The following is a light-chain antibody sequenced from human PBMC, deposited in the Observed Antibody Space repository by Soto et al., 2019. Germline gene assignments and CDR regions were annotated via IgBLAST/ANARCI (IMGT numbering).Light chain of an antibody. V-gene: IGKV3-11*01. CDR2: DAS. Sequence: EIVLTQSPATLSLSPGERATLSCRASQSVSSYLAWYQQKPGQAPRLLIDDASNRATGIPARFSGSGSGTDFTLTISGLEPEDFAVYYCQQRSNWPPITFGQGKRLE. CDR3: QQRSNWPPIT. J-gene: IGKJ5*01. CDR1: QSVSSY.